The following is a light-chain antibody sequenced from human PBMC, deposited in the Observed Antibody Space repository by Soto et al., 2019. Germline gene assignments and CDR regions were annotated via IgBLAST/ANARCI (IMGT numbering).Light chain of an antibody. CDR1: NSDVGGYNY. CDR2: DVS. Sequence: QSVLTQPPSVSGAPGQSITTSCSGSNSDVGGYNYAPWYQQHPGKAPKLMIYDVSNRPSGISNRFSGSKSDNTASLTISGLQAEDEADYYCSSYTTSSLYVFGTGTKVTVL. V-gene: IGLV2-14*01. J-gene: IGLJ1*01. CDR3: SSYTTSSLYV.